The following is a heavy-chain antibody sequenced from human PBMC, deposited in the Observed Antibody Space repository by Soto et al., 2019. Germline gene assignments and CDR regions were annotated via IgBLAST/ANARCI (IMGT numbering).Heavy chain of an antibody. V-gene: IGHV3-21*01. D-gene: IGHD2-21*01. Sequence: EVQLVESGGGLVKPGGSLRLSCAASGFIFSTYSMNWVRQAPGKGLEWVSSISSSSTYIYYADSVKGRFTISRDNAKNSLDLQMDSLRAEDTAVYYCARDRAYCGGDCYSDYWGQGTLLTVSS. CDR3: ARDRAYCGGDCYSDY. J-gene: IGHJ4*02. CDR2: ISSSSTYI. CDR1: GFIFSTYS.